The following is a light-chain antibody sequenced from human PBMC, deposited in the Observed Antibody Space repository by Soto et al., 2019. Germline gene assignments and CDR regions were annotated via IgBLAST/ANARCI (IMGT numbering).Light chain of an antibody. CDR2: AAS. CDR1: QGISSY. CDR3: QQYYSYLIT. V-gene: IGKV1-8*01. J-gene: IGKJ5*01. Sequence: IRMTQSPSSFSASTGDRVTITCRASQGISSYLAWYQQKPGKAPKLLIYAASTLQSGVPSRFSGSGSGTDFTLTISCLQSEDFATYYCQQYYSYLITFGQGTRLEIK.